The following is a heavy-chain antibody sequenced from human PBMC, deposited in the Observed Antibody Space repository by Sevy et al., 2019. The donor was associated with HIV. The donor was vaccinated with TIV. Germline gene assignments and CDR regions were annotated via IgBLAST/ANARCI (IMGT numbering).Heavy chain of an antibody. CDR1: GGTFSSYA. D-gene: IGHD5-12*01. V-gene: IGHV1-69*13. J-gene: IGHJ6*03. Sequence: ASVKVSCKASGGTFSSYAISWVRQAPGQGLEWMGRIIPIFGTANYAQKFQGRVTITADESTSTAYMELSSLRSEDTAGYYCAREATYSGYDPYYYYYYMDVWGKGTTVTVSS. CDR2: IIPIFGTA. CDR3: AREATYSGYDPYYYYYYMDV.